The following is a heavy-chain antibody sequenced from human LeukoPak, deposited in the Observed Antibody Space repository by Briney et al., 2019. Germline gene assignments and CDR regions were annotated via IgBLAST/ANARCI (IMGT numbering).Heavy chain of an antibody. V-gene: IGHV3-11*04. CDR3: AKLQTRSSGPRGAFDI. CDR2: ISSTVSTI. CDR1: GFTFSDYY. D-gene: IGHD3-22*01. J-gene: IGHJ3*02. Sequence: GGSLRLSCAASGFTFSDYYMTWIRQAPGKGLEWLAYISSTVSTIYYADSVKGRFTISRDNSKNTLYLQMNSLRAEDTAVYYCAKLQTRSSGPRGAFDIWGQGTMVTVSS.